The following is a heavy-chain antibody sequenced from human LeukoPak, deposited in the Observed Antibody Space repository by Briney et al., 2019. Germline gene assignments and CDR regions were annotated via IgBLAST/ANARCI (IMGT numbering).Heavy chain of an antibody. V-gene: IGHV1-18*01. D-gene: IGHD3-22*01. CDR1: GDTFTSYG. Sequence: GASVKVSCKASGDTFTSYGLSSVRQAPRQGLVCLGWISAYNGHTNYAQKLQGRVTMATDTSTSTAYMELRSLRSDDTAVYYCARGPDYYESSGYRGAFDIWGQGTMVTVSS. CDR3: ARGPDYYESSGYRGAFDI. CDR2: ISAYNGHT. J-gene: IGHJ3*02.